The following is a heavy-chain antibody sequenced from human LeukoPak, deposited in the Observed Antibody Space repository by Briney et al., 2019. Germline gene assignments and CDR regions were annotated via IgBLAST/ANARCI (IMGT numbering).Heavy chain of an antibody. D-gene: IGHD2-15*01. CDR1: RFTFSSYG. Sequence: GGSLRLSCVASRFTFSSYGMHWVRQAPGKGLEWVAVISYDGSNKYYADSVKGRFTISRDNSKNTLYLQMNSLRAEDTAVYYCAKGKTAPYIVVVVAASDGMDVWGQGTTVTVSS. V-gene: IGHV3-30*18. J-gene: IGHJ6*02. CDR2: ISYDGSNK. CDR3: AKGKTAPYIVVVVAASDGMDV.